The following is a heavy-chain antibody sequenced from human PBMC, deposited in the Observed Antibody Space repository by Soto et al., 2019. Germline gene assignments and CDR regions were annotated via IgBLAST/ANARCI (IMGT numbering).Heavy chain of an antibody. Sequence: QVHLVQSGAEVKKPGSSVRVSRKASGGSFSNYAVTWVRQAPGQRLEWMGGITPMFGIANYAQKFQGRVTLTADESTGTESTELSSLRSDDTATYYCASDRHHSGFEDWGQGTLVTVSS. V-gene: IGHV1-69*01. CDR3: ASDRHHSGFED. CDR2: ITPMFGIA. J-gene: IGHJ4*02. CDR1: GGSFSNYA.